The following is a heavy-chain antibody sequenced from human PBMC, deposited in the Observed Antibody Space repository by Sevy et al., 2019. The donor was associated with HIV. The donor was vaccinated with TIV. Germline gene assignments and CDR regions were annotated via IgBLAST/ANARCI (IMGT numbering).Heavy chain of an antibody. D-gene: IGHD5-12*01. V-gene: IGHV3-30*18. J-gene: IGHJ6*02. CDR3: AKDQRWLQSYYYYGMDV. CDR1: GFTFSDYG. CDR2: ISYDGSNK. Sequence: GGSLRLSCAASGFTFSDYGMHWVRQAPGKGLEWVVVISYDGSNKYYADSVKGRFTISRVNSKNTPYLQMNSLRAEDTAVYYCAKDQRWLQSYYYYGMDVWGQGTTVTVSS.